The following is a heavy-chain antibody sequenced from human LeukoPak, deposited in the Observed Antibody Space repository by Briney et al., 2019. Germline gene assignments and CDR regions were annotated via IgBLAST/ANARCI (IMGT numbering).Heavy chain of an antibody. CDR1: GFTFDDYA. Sequence: GGSLRLSCAASGFTFDDYAMHWVRQAPGKGREWVSGISWNSGSIGYADSVKGRFTISRDNAKNSLYLQMNSLRAEDTAVYYCARYRQWLESLDYWGQGTLVTVSS. CDR2: ISWNSGSI. J-gene: IGHJ4*02. D-gene: IGHD6-19*01. CDR3: ARYRQWLESLDY. V-gene: IGHV3-9*01.